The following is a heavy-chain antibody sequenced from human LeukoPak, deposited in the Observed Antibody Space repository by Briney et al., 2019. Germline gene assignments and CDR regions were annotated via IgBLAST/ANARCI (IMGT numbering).Heavy chain of an antibody. CDR2: NYPGDSDM. Sequence: GQSLKISCKGSGYSFTSYWIGWVRQIPGKGLDWMGINYPGDSDMRYSPSFLCQATLSADRSIRTAHLQWSRPNASHPAMPCIVRQGSGYYEDLTDYWGQGTMVSVSS. J-gene: IGHJ4*02. V-gene: IGHV5-51*01. D-gene: IGHD3-3*01. CDR3: VRQGSGYYEDLTDY. CDR1: GYSFTSYW.